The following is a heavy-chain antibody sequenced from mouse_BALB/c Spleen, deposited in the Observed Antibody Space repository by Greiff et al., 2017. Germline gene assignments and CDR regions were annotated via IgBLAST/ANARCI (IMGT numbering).Heavy chain of an antibody. CDR1: GFSLPSYG. V-gene: IGHV2-9*02. CDR3: ARVYYDGSSYFDV. D-gene: IGHD1-1*01. CDR2: IWAGGST. J-gene: IGHJ1*01. Sequence: VKLMESGPGLVAPSQSLSITCTVSGFSLPSYGVHWVRQPPGKGLEWLGVIWAGGSTNYNSALMSRLSISKDNSKSQVFLKMNSLQTDDTAMYYCARVYYDGSSYFDVRGAGTTVTVSS.